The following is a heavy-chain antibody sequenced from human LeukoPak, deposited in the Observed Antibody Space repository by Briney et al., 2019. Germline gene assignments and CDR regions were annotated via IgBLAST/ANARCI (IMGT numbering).Heavy chain of an antibody. J-gene: IGHJ2*01. CDR3: AKSSSGYGDFDL. D-gene: IGHD3-22*01. CDR1: GFTFDDFA. Sequence: GGSLRLSCAASGFTFDDFAMHWVRQAPGKGLEWVSGISWKSGTIDYAGSVKGRFTISRDNAKNSLYLHMNSLRTEDTALYYCAKSSSGYGDFDLWGRGTLVTDSS. CDR2: ISWKSGTI. V-gene: IGHV3-9*01.